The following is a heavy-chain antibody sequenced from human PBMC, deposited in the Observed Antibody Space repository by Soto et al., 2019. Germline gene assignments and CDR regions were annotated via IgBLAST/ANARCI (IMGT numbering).Heavy chain of an antibody. CDR1: GGTFSSYA. CDR3: AREGSGYYYYGMDV. CDR2: IIPILDTA. D-gene: IGHD3-10*01. J-gene: IGHJ6*02. V-gene: IGHV1-69*10. Sequence: SVKVSCKASGGTFSSYAISWVRQAAGQGLEWMGGIIPILDTAKYAQKFQGRVTITADKSTSTAYMEVGSLRSEDTAVYYCAREGSGYYYYGMDVWGQGTTVTVSS.